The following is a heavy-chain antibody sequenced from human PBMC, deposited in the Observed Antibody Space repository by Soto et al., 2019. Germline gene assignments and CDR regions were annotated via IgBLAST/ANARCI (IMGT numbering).Heavy chain of an antibody. V-gene: IGHV1-8*01. CDR1: GYTFTSYD. J-gene: IGHJ4*02. D-gene: IGHD3-16*02. Sequence: QVQLVQSGAEVKKPGASVKVSCKASGYTFTSYDINWVRQATGQGLEWMGWMNPNSGNTGYAQKFQGGVPMTRNNSISTAYMELRSLRSEDTAVYYCARGPWYYDYIWGSYRNYYFDYWGQGTLVTVSS. CDR3: ARGPWYYDYIWGSYRNYYFDY. CDR2: MNPNSGNT.